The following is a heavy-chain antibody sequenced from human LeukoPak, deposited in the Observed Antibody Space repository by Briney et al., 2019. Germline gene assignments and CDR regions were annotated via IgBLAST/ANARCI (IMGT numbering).Heavy chain of an antibody. CDR3: AREPPVFIFGVQPSRAFDI. J-gene: IGHJ3*02. CDR2: IYYSGST. V-gene: IGHV4-59*01. Sequence: PSETLSLTCTVSGGSISSYYWSWIRQPPGKGLEWIGYIYYSGSTNYNPSLKSRVTISVDTSKNQFSLKLSSVTAADTAVYYCAREPPVFIFGVQPSRAFDIWGQGTMVTVSS. D-gene: IGHD3-3*02. CDR1: GGSISSYY.